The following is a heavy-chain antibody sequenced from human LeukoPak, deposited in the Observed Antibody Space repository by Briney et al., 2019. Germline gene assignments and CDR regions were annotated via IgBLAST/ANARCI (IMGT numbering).Heavy chain of an antibody. CDR1: GLTFSSYA. J-gene: IGHJ4*02. CDR2: ISGSGGST. V-gene: IGHV3-23*01. D-gene: IGHD3-3*01. Sequence: GGSLRLSCAASGLTFSSYAMSWVGQAPGKGLEGVSAISGSGGSTYYADSVKGRFTISRENSKNPLYLQINSLSADDTAVYYCAKDLRNLEWLLDYWGQGTLVTVSS. CDR3: AKDLRNLEWLLDY.